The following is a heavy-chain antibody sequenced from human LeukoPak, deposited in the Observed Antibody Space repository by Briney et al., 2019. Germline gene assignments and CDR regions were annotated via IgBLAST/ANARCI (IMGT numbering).Heavy chain of an antibody. CDR1: GGSFSGYY. CDR3: ARGADYGDYVIWFDP. Sequence: SETLSLTCAVYGGSFSGYYWSWIRQPPGKGLEWIGEINHSGSTNYNPSLKSRVTISVDTSKNQFSLKLSSVTAADTAVYYCARGADYGDYVIWFDPWGQGTLVTVSS. V-gene: IGHV4-34*01. J-gene: IGHJ5*02. D-gene: IGHD4-17*01. CDR2: INHSGST.